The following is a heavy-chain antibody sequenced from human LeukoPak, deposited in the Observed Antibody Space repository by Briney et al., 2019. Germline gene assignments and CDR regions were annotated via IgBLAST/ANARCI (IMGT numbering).Heavy chain of an antibody. Sequence: PSETLSLTCAVSGGSISSSNWWSWVRQPPGKGLEWIGEIYHSGSTNYNPSLKSRVTISVDKSKNQFSLKLSSVTAADTAVYYCARGSLLAADGYSSGWLDYWGQGTLVTVSS. CDR2: IYHSGST. D-gene: IGHD6-19*01. CDR1: GGSISSSNW. V-gene: IGHV4-4*02. CDR3: ARGSLLAADGYSSGWLDY. J-gene: IGHJ4*02.